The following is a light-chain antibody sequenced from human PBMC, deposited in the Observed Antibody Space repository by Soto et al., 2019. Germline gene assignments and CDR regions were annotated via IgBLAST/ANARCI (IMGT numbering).Light chain of an antibody. CDR3: QQYYSYPRT. Sequence: AIRMTQSPSSFSASTGDRVTITCRASQGISSYLAWYQQQPGKAPKLLIYAASTLQSGVPSRFSGSGSGTHFTLTISCLQSEDFPTYYCQQYYSYPRTFGQGTKVEIK. CDR2: AAS. CDR1: QGISSY. J-gene: IGKJ1*01. V-gene: IGKV1-8*01.